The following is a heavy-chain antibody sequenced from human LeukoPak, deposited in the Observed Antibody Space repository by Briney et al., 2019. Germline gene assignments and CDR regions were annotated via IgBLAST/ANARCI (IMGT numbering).Heavy chain of an antibody. J-gene: IGHJ4*02. V-gene: IGHV3-48*03. CDR2: INSNGRNI. Sequence: PGGSLRLSCAASGFSFSSYEMNWVRQAPGKGLEWISYINSNGRNIDYADSVKGRFTISRDNAKKSLYLQMNSLRADDTAFYYCAKDVAPYYYDSTGYPENWGQGTLVTVSS. CDR1: GFSFSSYE. CDR3: AKDVAPYYYDSTGYPEN. D-gene: IGHD3-22*01.